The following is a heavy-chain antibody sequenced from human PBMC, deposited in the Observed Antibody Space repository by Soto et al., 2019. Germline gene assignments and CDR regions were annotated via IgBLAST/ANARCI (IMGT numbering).Heavy chain of an antibody. CDR1: GYSFTSYW. J-gene: IGHJ4*02. V-gene: IGHV5-10-1*01. CDR3: ARLMHYYDKAGDY. Sequence: EVQLVQSGAEVKKPGESLRISCKGSGYSFTSYWISWVRQMPGKGLEWMGRIDPSDSYTNYSPSFRGHVTISADKSIGTAYLQWSSLKASDTAMYFCARLMHYYDKAGDYWGQGTLVTVSS. CDR2: IDPSDSYT. D-gene: IGHD3-22*01.